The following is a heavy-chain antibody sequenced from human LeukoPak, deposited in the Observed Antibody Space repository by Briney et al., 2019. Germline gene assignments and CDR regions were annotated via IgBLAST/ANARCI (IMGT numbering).Heavy chain of an antibody. CDR3: AREGRYCSGGSCYGFYAFDI. V-gene: IGHV3-53*01. Sequence: PGGSLRLSCAASGFTFDDYGMSWVRQAPGKGLEWVSVIYSGGSTYYADSVKGRFTISRDNSKNTLYLQMNSLRAEDTAVYYCAREGRYCSGGSCYGFYAFDIWGQGTMVTVSP. D-gene: IGHD2-15*01. CDR2: IYSGGST. CDR1: GFTFDDYG. J-gene: IGHJ3*02.